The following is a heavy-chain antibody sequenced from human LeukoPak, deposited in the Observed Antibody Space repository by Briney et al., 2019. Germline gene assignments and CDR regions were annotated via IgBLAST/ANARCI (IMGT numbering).Heavy chain of an antibody. CDR3: ARDLSAVGSGYDAFDI. CDR2: ISSSSSYI. CDR1: GFTFSSYS. D-gene: IGHD1-14*01. J-gene: IGHJ3*02. V-gene: IGHV3-21*01. Sequence: GGSLRLSCAASGFTFSSYSMNWVRQAPGKGPEWGSSISSSSSYIYYADSVKGRFTVSRDNAKNSMYLQMNSLRAEDTAVYYCARDLSAVGSGYDAFDIWGQGTMVTVSS.